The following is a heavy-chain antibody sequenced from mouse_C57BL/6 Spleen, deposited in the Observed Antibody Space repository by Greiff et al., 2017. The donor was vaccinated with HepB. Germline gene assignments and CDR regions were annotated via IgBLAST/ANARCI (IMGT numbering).Heavy chain of an antibody. Sequence: VQLQQSGPELVKPGASVKISCKASGYTFTDYYMNWVKQSHGKSLEWIGDINPNNGGTSYNQKFKGKATLTADKSSSTAYMDLRSLTSEDSAVYYCTRDDGYYDYFDYWGQGTTLTVSS. CDR3: TRDDGYYDYFDY. V-gene: IGHV1-26*01. CDR1: GYTFTDYY. D-gene: IGHD2-3*01. CDR2: INPNNGGT. J-gene: IGHJ2*01.